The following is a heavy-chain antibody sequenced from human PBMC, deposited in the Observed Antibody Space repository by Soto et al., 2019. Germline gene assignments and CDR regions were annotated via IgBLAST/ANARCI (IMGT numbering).Heavy chain of an antibody. V-gene: IGHV3-30*18. D-gene: IGHD4-17*01. CDR3: AKDSVTTLDY. J-gene: IGHJ4*02. CDR2: ISYDGSNK. CDR1: GFTFSSYG. Sequence: PGGSLRLSCAASGFTFSSYGMHWARQAPGKGLEWVAVISYDGSNKYYADSVKGRFTISRDNSKNTLYLQMNSLRAEDTAVYYCAKDSVTTLDYWGQGTLVTVTS.